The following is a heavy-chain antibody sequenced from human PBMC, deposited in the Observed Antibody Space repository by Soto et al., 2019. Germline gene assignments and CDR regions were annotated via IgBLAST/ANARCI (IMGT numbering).Heavy chain of an antibody. J-gene: IGHJ4*02. Sequence: EVQLVESGGAVVQPGGSLRLSCAASGFTFDDFSMHWVRQAPGKGLEWVALSGRDGMYTYYAASGKGRLTISRDNSKTSLYLQMNSLRTEDTAFYFCAKEKHDASWTAFDYWGQGTLVTVSS. CDR1: GFTFDDFS. CDR2: SGRDGMYT. V-gene: IGHV3-43*01. D-gene: IGHD2-2*01. CDR3: AKEKHDASWTAFDY.